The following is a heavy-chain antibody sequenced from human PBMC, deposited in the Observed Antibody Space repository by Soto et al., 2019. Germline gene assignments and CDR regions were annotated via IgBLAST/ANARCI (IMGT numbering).Heavy chain of an antibody. V-gene: IGHV3-15*07. CDR1: GFTFSNAW. CDR3: TTFYDFVWGSSSTVVNDY. J-gene: IGHJ4*02. D-gene: IGHD3-16*01. Sequence: PGGSLRLSCAASGFTFSNAWMNWVRQAPGKGLEWVGRIKSKTDGGTTDYAAPVKGRFTISRDDSKNTLYLQMNSLKTEDTAVYYCTTFYDFVWGSSSTVVNDYCGQGSLVTVYS. CDR2: IKSKTDGGTT.